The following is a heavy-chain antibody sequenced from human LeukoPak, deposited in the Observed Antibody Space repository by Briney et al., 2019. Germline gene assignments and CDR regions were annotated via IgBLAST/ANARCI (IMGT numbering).Heavy chain of an antibody. CDR3: ARGYSSSWYWFDP. CDR2: LSGSGGST. V-gene: IGHV3-23*01. Sequence: GGSLRLSCAASGFSLSNFGMSWVRQAPGKGLEWVSGLSGSGGSTYYPDSVKGRFTISRDNSKNTLYLQMNSLRAEDTAVYYCARGYSSSWYWFDPWGQGTLVTVSS. D-gene: IGHD6-13*01. J-gene: IGHJ5*02. CDR1: GFSLSNFG.